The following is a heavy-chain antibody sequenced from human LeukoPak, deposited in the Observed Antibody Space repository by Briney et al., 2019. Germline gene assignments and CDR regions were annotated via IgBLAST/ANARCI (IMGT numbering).Heavy chain of an antibody. Sequence: RASVKVSCKVSGYSLTELSMHWVRQAPGKGLEWMGGFDPEDGETIYAQKFQGRVTMTEDTSTDTAYMELSSLRSEDTAVYYCATIFDFSGGHWGQGTRVTVSS. J-gene: IGHJ4*02. CDR1: GYSLTELS. V-gene: IGHV1-24*01. D-gene: IGHD2-15*01. CDR2: FDPEDGET. CDR3: ATIFDFSGGH.